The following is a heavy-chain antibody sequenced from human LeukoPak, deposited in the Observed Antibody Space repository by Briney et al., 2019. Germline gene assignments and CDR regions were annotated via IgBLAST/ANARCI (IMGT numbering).Heavy chain of an antibody. D-gene: IGHD6-6*01. V-gene: IGHV4-4*07. Sequence: SETLSLTCTVSGGSISTYYWSWIRQAARKGLEWIGRIYTSGSTNYNPSLKSRVTMSVDTSKNQFSLNLSSVTAADTAVYYCARQVSHYSSSSGLYYYYGMDVWGQGTTVTVSS. J-gene: IGHJ6*02. CDR2: IYTSGST. CDR3: ARQVSHYSSSSGLYYYYGMDV. CDR1: GGSISTYY.